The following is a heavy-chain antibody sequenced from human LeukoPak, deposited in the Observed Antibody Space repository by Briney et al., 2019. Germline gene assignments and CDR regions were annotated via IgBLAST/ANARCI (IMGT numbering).Heavy chain of an antibody. Sequence: SQTLSLTCTVSGGSISSGGYYWSWIRQHPGKGLEWIGYIYYGGSTYYNSSLKSRVTISVDTSKNQFSLKLSSVTAADTAVYYCASSYGSGSYYQSWGQGTLVTVSS. V-gene: IGHV4-31*03. CDR3: ASSYGSGSYYQS. CDR1: GGSISSGGYY. D-gene: IGHD3-10*01. CDR2: IYYGGST. J-gene: IGHJ1*01.